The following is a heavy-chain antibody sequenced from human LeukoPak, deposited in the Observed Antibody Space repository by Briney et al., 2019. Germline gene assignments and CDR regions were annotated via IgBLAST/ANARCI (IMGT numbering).Heavy chain of an antibody. Sequence: GGSLRLSCAVSGFTCSNYAMSWVRQAPGKGLEWVANIKQDGSEKYYVDSVKGRFTISRDNAENSLYLQMNSLRAEDTAVYYCATSRTFDYWGQGTLVTVSS. D-gene: IGHD1-7*01. V-gene: IGHV3-7*01. CDR3: ATSRTFDY. CDR1: GFTCSNYA. CDR2: IKQDGSEK. J-gene: IGHJ4*02.